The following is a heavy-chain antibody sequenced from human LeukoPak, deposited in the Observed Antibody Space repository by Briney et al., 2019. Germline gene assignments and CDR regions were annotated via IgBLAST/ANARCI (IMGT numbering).Heavy chain of an antibody. D-gene: IGHD3/OR15-3a*01. CDR3: ARVQLDSGDFDY. V-gene: IGHV3-21*01. CDR2: ISSSSSYI. Sequence: PGGSLRLSCAASGFTFSSYSMNWVRQAPGKGLEWVSSISSSSSYIYYADSVKGRFTISRDNAKNSLYLQMNSLRAEDTAVYYCARVQLDSGDFDYWGQGTLVTVSS. CDR1: GFTFSSYS. J-gene: IGHJ4*02.